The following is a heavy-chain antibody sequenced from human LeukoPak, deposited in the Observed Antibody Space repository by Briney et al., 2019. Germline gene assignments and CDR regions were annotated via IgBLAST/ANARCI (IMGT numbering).Heavy chain of an antibody. D-gene: IGHD3-22*01. V-gene: IGHV3-30-3*01. CDR1: GFTFSSYA. CDR3: ARDSSGCLDY. J-gene: IGHJ4*02. CDR2: ISYDGSNK. Sequence: GRSLRLSCAASGFTFSSYAMHWVRQAPGKGLEWVAVISYDGSNKYYADSVKGRFTISRDNSKNTLYLQMNSLRAEDTVVYYCARDSSGCLDYWGQGTLVTVSS.